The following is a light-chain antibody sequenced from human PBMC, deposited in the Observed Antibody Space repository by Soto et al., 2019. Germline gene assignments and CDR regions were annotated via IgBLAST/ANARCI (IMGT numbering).Light chain of an antibody. CDR3: QQDYNSWT. Sequence: IVLTQSPGTLSLSPGERATLSCRASQSVSSSYLSWYQQKPGQAPRLLIYGASTRATGIPARFSGSGSGTDFTLTISSLQPEDFAVYYCQQDYNSWTFGQGTKVDIK. CDR1: QSVSSSY. J-gene: IGKJ1*01. V-gene: IGKV3D-7*01. CDR2: GAS.